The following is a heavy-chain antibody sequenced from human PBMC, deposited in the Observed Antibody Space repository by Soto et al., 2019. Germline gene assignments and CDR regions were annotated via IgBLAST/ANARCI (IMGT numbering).Heavy chain of an antibody. J-gene: IGHJ1*01. CDR1: GFTFSNAW. CDR3: TTERPPYYYDSSGYYLPEY. CDR2: IKSKTDGGTT. Sequence: GGSLRLSCAASGFTFSNAWMNWVRQAPVKGLEWVGRIKSKTDGGTTDYAAPVKGRFTISRDDSKNTLYLQMNSLKTEDTAVYYCTTERPPYYYDSSGYYLPEYWGQGTLVTVSS. V-gene: IGHV3-15*07. D-gene: IGHD3-22*01.